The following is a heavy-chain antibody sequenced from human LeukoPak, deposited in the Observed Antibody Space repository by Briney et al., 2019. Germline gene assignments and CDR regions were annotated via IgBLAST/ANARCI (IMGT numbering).Heavy chain of an antibody. CDR3: ARGRGAEIQLWP. J-gene: IGHJ4*02. CDR1: GYTFTSYD. Sequence: ASVKVSCKASGYTFTSYDINWVRQATGQGLEWMGWMNPNSGNTGYAQKFQGRVTMTRNTSISTAYMELSSLRSEDTAVYYCARGRGAEIQLWPRGQGTLVTVSS. D-gene: IGHD5-18*01. CDR2: MNPNSGNT. V-gene: IGHV1-8*01.